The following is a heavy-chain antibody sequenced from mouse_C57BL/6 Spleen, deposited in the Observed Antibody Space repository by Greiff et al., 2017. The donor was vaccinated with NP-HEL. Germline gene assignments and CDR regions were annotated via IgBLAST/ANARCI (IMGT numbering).Heavy chain of an antibody. CDR3: ARAYGYDDYYAMDY. Sequence: VQRVESGPGLVQPSQSLSITCTVSGFSLTSYGVHWVRQSPGKGLEWLGVIWSGGSTDYNAAFISRLSISKDNSKSQVFFKMNSLQADDTAIYYCARAYGYDDYYAMDYWGQGTSVTVSS. J-gene: IGHJ4*01. V-gene: IGHV2-2*01. CDR1: GFSLTSYG. D-gene: IGHD2-2*01. CDR2: IWSGGST.